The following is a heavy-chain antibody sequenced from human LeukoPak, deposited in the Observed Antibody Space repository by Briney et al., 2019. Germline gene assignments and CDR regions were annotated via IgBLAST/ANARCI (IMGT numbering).Heavy chain of an antibody. D-gene: IGHD2-2*01. Sequence: GGSLRLSCAASGFTFSSYAMSWVRQAPGKGLEWVSGISGSGGGSTYDADSVKGRFTISRDNSKNTLYLQMNSLRAEDTAVYYCTKSKTPYCSSTNCLMFDYWGQGALVTVSS. V-gene: IGHV3-23*01. CDR2: ISGSGGGST. CDR3: TKSKTPYCSSTNCLMFDY. J-gene: IGHJ4*02. CDR1: GFTFSSYA.